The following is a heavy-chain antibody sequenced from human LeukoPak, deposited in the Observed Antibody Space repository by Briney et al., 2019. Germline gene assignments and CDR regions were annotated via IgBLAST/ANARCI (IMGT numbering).Heavy chain of an antibody. Sequence: SETLSLTCTVSGGSISSYYWSWIRQPPRKGLEWIGYIYYSGSTNYNPSLKSRVTISVDTSKNQFSLKLSSVTAADTAVYYCAREHYYDSSGLKNWFDPWGQGTLVTVSS. CDR2: IYYSGST. CDR3: AREHYYDSSGLKNWFDP. V-gene: IGHV4-59*01. D-gene: IGHD3-22*01. CDR1: GGSISSYY. J-gene: IGHJ5*02.